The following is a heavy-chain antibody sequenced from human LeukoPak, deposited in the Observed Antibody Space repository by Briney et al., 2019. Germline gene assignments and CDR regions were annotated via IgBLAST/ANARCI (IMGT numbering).Heavy chain of an antibody. V-gene: IGHV3-53*01. J-gene: IGHJ4*02. D-gene: IGHD6-19*01. CDR3: ARDLRGTGYSSGWAFDY. CDR2: IYSGGST. CDR1: GITVSSNY. Sequence: PGRSLRLSCAASGITVSSNYMNWVRQAPGKGLEWVSVIYSGGSTYYADSVKGRFTISRDNSKNTLYLQMNSLRAEDTAVYYCARDLRGTGYSSGWAFDYWGQGTQVTVSS.